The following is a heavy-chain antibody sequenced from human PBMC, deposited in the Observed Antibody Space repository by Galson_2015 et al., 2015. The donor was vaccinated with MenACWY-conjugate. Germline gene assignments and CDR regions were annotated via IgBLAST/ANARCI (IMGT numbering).Heavy chain of an antibody. Sequence: SLRLSCAASGFTVSSNYMSWVRQAPGQGLEWVAVIYSGGSTYYADSVKGRFTISRDSSKNTLYVQMNSLTTDDTAVYYCARAIEYCSGGSCCPNAFDIWGQGTMVTVSS. CDR1: GFTVSSNY. D-gene: IGHD2-15*01. CDR2: IYSGGST. V-gene: IGHV3-66*02. CDR3: ARAIEYCSGGSCCPNAFDI. J-gene: IGHJ3*02.